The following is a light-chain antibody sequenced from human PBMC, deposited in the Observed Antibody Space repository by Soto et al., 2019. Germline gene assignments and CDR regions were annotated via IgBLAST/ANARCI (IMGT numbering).Light chain of an antibody. V-gene: IGKV1-5*03. CDR2: KAS. J-gene: IGKJ1*01. CDR1: QSISSW. CDR3: QQYNSYST. Sequence: DIQMTQSPSTLSASVGYRVTITCRASQSISSWLAWYQQKPGKAPKLLIYKASNLESGVPSRFSGSGSGTEFTLTISSLQPDDSATYYCQQYNSYSTFGHGTKVDIK.